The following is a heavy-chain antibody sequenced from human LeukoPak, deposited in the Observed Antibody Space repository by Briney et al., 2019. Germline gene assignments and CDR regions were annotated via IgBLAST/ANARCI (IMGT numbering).Heavy chain of an antibody. CDR3: ARDPHGYNSYFDY. V-gene: IGHV3-53*01. D-gene: IGHD5-24*01. J-gene: IGHJ4*02. Sequence: GGSLRLSCAASGFIVSSNYMNWVRQAPGKGLESVSVIYTDGSTYYADSVKGRFTISRDISRNTVHLQMNSLRAGDTAVYYCARDPHGYNSYFDYWGQGTLVTVSS. CDR1: GFIVSSNY. CDR2: IYTDGST.